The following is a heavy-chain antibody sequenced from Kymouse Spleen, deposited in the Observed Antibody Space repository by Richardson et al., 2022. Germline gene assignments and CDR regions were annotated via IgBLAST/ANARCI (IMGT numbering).Heavy chain of an antibody. V-gene: IGHV3-21*03. D-gene: IGHD3-22*01. CDR3: ARDDSSGYYSYYYYYYGMDV. CDR2: ISSSSSYI. J-gene: IGHJ6*02. CDR1: GFTFSSYS. Sequence: EVQLVESGGGLVKPGGSLRLSCAASGFTFSSYSMNWVRQAPGKGLEWVSSISSSSSYIYYADSVKGRFTISRDNAKNSLYLQMNSLRAEDTAVYYCARDDSSGYYSYYYYYYGMDVWGQGTTVTVSS.